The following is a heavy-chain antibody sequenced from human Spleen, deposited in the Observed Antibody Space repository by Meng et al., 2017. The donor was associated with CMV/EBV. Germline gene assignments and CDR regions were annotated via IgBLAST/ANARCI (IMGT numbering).Heavy chain of an antibody. CDR2: ISSSGGAI. Sequence: GGSLRLSCAASGFTFRKYTMNWVRRAPGKGLEWVSSISSSGGAIQYSDSVKGRFTISRDNARNSVFLLMGSLRAEDTAVYYCARGGFGRGVTIPFYGMDVWGQGTTVTVSS. CDR1: GFTFRKYT. CDR3: ARGGFGRGVTIPFYGMDV. V-gene: IGHV3-21*01. J-gene: IGHJ6*02. D-gene: IGHD2-21*01.